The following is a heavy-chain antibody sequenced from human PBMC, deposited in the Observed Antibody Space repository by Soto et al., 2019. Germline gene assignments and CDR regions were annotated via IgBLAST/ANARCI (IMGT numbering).Heavy chain of an antibody. Sequence: EVQLVETGGGLIQPGGSLRLSCLASGFSVTTNYIIWVRQPPGKGLEWVSTTFTGGSTHYADSVKGRFSISRDNSKNTVYLQITHLRVEDTAVYYCAKKPASSIQGWACGMDIWGQGTRVSVSS. CDR3: AKKPASSIQGWACGMDI. CDR2: TFTGGST. V-gene: IGHV3-53*02. J-gene: IGHJ6*02. D-gene: IGHD1-26*01. CDR1: GFSVTTNY.